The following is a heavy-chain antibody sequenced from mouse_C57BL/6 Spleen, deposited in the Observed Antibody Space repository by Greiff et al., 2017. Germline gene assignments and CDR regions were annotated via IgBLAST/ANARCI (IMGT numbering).Heavy chain of an antibody. Sequence: VQLQQPGAELVMPGASVKLSCKASGYTFTSYWMHWVKQRPGQGLEWIGEIDPSDSYTNYNQKFKGKSTLTVDKSSSTAYMQLSSLTSEDSAVYYCARLRGHTAYYFDYWGQGTTLTVSS. CDR2: IDPSDSYT. D-gene: IGHD1-2*01. CDR3: ARLRGHTAYYFDY. CDR1: GYTFTSYW. J-gene: IGHJ2*01. V-gene: IGHV1-69*01.